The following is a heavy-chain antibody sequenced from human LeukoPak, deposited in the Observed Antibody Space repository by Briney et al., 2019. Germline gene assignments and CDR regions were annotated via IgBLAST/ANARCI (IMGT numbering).Heavy chain of an antibody. Sequence: GGSLRLSCAASGFTVSNNYMSWVRQAPGKGLEWVSAISGSGGSTYYADSVKGRFTISRDNSKNTLYLQMNSLRAEDTAVYYCAKAPPAGGSGSYYYNRYYFDYWGQGTLVTVSS. J-gene: IGHJ4*02. CDR1: GFTVSNNY. CDR3: AKAPPAGGSGSYYYNRYYFDY. D-gene: IGHD3-10*01. V-gene: IGHV3-23*01. CDR2: ISGSGGST.